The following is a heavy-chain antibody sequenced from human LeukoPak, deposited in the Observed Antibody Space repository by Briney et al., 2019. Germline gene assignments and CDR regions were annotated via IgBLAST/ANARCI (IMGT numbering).Heavy chain of an antibody. Sequence: GGSLRLPCAVSGFTFSSSAMSWVRQVPGKGLEWVSAIAPSGGSREYADSVKGRLTISRDNSKNTLFLQMDGLRDEDTALYYCAIRGISGTKYFQHWGQGTLVTVSS. CDR1: GFTFSSSA. CDR2: IAPSGGSR. V-gene: IGHV3-23*01. J-gene: IGHJ1*01. D-gene: IGHD1-20*01. CDR3: AIRGISGTKYFQH.